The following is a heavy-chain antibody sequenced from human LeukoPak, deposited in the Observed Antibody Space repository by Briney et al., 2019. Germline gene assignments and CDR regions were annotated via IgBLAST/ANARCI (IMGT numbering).Heavy chain of an antibody. CDR3: ARGLFGVDPLGY. CDR2: IYSGGST. V-gene: IGHV3-53*04. J-gene: IGHJ4*02. D-gene: IGHD3-3*01. Sequence: QXXGXGXXGXSVIYSGGSTYYADSVKGRCTISTHNSKNTLYLQMNSLRAEDTAVYYCARGLFGVDPLGYWGQGTLVTVSS.